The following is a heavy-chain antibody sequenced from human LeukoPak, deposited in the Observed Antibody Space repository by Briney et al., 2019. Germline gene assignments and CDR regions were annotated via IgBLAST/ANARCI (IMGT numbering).Heavy chain of an antibody. CDR3: ATDRASCGGDCYPVLYY. J-gene: IGHJ4*02. D-gene: IGHD2-21*02. Sequence: PGGSLRLSCVASGFTFNNYSMNWVRQAPGKGLEWVSSISGSSNYIYQADSVKGRFTISRDNTKNSLFLLMNSLRAEDTAVYYCATDRASCGGDCYPVLYYWGQGILATVSS. CDR2: ISGSSNYI. CDR1: GFTFNNYS. V-gene: IGHV3-21*01.